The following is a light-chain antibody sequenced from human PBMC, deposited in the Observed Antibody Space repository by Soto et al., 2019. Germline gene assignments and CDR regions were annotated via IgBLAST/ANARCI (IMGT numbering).Light chain of an antibody. CDR2: GAS. J-gene: IGKJ1*01. Sequence: EIVLTQSPSTLSLSQGERANLPCRASQSVSRYLAWYQQKPGQAPRLLIYGASSRATGIPDRLSGSGSGTDFTLTISRLEPEDFAVYYCQQYGSPPRTFGQGTKVDIK. CDR3: QQYGSPPRT. CDR1: QSVSRY. V-gene: IGKV3-20*01.